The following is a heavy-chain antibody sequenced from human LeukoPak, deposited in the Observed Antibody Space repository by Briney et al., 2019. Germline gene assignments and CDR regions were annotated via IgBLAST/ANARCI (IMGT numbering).Heavy chain of an antibody. CDR3: AKEPLMITFGGVIVRGAFDI. CDR1: GFTFSSYA. J-gene: IGHJ3*02. D-gene: IGHD3-16*02. CDR2: ISGSGGST. Sequence: PGGSLRLSCAASGFTFSSYAMSWVRQAPGKGLEWVSAISGSGGSTYYADSVKGRFTISRDNSKNTLYLQMNSLRAEDTAVYYCAKEPLMITFGGVIVRGAFDIWGQGTMVTVSS. V-gene: IGHV3-23*01.